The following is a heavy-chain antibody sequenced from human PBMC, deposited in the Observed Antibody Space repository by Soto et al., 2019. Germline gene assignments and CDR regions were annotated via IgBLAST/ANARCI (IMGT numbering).Heavy chain of an antibody. V-gene: IGHV3-49*04. CDR3: ARDLRGSIYVFDY. D-gene: IGHD3-10*02. J-gene: IGHJ4*02. CDR2: IRSKSFGGTT. CDR1: GFTFGDYT. Sequence: GGSLRLYCTTSGFTFGDYTMAWVRQAPGKGLEWVGFIRSKSFGGTTEYAASVKGRFSISRDDSKSIAYLQMNSLKIEDTAVYYFARDLRGSIYVFDYWCQGALLTVSS.